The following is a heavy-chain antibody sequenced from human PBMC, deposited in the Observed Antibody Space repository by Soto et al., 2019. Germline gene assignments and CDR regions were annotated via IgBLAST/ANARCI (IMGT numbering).Heavy chain of an antibody. Sequence: QLQLQESGSGLVKPSQTLSLTCAVSGGSLSSGGYSWSWIRQPPGKGLEWIGYIYHSGSTYYNQSLMTRVILSVDRSNYQYSRKLSSVTTADTAGYYCARGAPLVHDSWGQGTLVTVSS. V-gene: IGHV4-30-2*01. CDR3: ARGAPLVHDS. J-gene: IGHJ5*01. CDR1: GGSLSSGGYS. D-gene: IGHD3-10*01. CDR2: IYHSGST.